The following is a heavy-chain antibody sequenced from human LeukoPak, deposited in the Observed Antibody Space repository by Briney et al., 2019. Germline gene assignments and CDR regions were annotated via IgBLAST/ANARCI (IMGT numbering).Heavy chain of an antibody. D-gene: IGHD2-2*01. CDR1: GGSISSSTHY. V-gene: IGHV4-39*01. Sequence: SETLSLTCTFSGGSISSSTHYWGWIRQPPGKGLEWIGSIYYSGSTYYNSSLKSRVTMSVATSKNQSSLKLSSVTAADTAVYYCARLRTTSHDAFDIWGQGTMVTVSS. J-gene: IGHJ3*02. CDR2: IYYSGST. CDR3: ARLRTTSHDAFDI.